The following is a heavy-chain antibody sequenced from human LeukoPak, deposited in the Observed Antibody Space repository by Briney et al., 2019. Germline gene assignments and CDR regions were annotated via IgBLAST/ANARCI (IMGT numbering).Heavy chain of an antibody. CDR1: GFTFISYA. V-gene: IGHV3-30*04. CDR2: ISFHGTDS. D-gene: IGHD5-12*01. CDR3: ARGPSGYHNT. J-gene: IGHJ4*02. Sequence: GTSLRLSCAASGFTFISYAIHWVRQAPGKGLEWVAVISFHGTDSFYADSVKGRFTISRDNSKNTLYLQMSSLRADDTAVYYCARGPSGYHNTGGQGTLVTVSS.